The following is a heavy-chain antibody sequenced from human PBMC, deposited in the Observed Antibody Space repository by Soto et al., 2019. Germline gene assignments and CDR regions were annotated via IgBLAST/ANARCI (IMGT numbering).Heavy chain of an antibody. J-gene: IGHJ4*02. D-gene: IGHD2-21*02. Sequence: SETLSLTCAVYGGSFSGYYWSWIRQPPGKGLEWIGEINHSGSTNYNPSLKSRVTISVDTSKNQFSLKLSSVTAADTAVYYCALGDPPFDYWGQGTLVTVPQ. CDR3: ALGDPPFDY. CDR2: INHSGST. V-gene: IGHV4-34*01. CDR1: GGSFSGYY.